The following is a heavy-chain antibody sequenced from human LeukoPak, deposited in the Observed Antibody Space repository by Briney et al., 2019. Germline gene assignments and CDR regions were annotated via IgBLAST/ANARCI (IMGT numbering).Heavy chain of an antibody. V-gene: IGHV4-34*01. CDR3: ARDPRLNYYYYYGLDV. CDR2: INHSGRT. CDR1: GGSFSGYY. Sequence: NPSETLSLTCAVYGGSFSGYYWSWIRQPPGKGLEWIGEINHSGRTNYNPSLKSRVTIAVDTSKNQVSLKLSSVTAADTAVYYCARDPRLNYYYYYGLDVWGQGTTVTVSS. D-gene: IGHD2-21*02. J-gene: IGHJ6*02.